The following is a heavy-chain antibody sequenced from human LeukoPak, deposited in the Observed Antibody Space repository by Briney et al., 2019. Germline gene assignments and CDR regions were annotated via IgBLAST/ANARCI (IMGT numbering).Heavy chain of an antibody. J-gene: IGHJ4*02. CDR2: IYYSGST. CDR1: GGSINSYY. D-gene: IGHD6-13*01. Sequence: PSETLSLTCTVSGGSINSYYWSWIRQPPGKGLEWIGYIYYSGSTNYNPSLKSRVTISVDTSKNQFSLKLSSVTAADTAVYYCARGIAAAGTHYWGQGTLVTVSS. V-gene: IGHV4-59*01. CDR3: ARGIAAAGTHY.